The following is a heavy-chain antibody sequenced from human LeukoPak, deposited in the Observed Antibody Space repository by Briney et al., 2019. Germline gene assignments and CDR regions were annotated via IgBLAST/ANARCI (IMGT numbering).Heavy chain of an antibody. J-gene: IGHJ4*02. D-gene: IGHD3-9*01. Sequence: GGSLRLSCAASGFTFSSYEMNWVRQAPGKGLEWVSAILGSGGSTYYADSVKGRFTVSRDNSKSTLYLQMNSLRAEDTALYYCAKWGDYDVLTGYYVPDYWGQGTLVTVSS. V-gene: IGHV3-23*01. CDR1: GFTFSSYE. CDR2: ILGSGGST. CDR3: AKWGDYDVLTGYYVPDY.